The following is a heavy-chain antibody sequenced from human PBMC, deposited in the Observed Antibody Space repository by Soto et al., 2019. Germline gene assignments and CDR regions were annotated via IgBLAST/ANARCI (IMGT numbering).Heavy chain of an antibody. V-gene: IGHV3-74*01. D-gene: IGHD3-3*01. CDR2: INSDGSSI. J-gene: IGHJ4*02. Sequence: EVQLVESGGDLVQPGGFLRLSCATSGFTFSRYWMHWVRQVPGKGLVWVSRINSDGSSISYSDSVKGRFTISRDNAKNTLYLQMNSLRVADTAVYYCSRLPVDTITSLDYWGQGTLVTVSS. CDR3: SRLPVDTITSLDY. CDR1: GFTFSRYW.